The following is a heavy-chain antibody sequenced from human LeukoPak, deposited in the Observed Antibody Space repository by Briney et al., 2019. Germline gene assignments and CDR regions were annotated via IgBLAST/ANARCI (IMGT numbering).Heavy chain of an antibody. CDR3: ARDRNTVTTLFDY. CDR1: GGSISSYY. CDR2: IYTSGST. D-gene: IGHD4-17*01. J-gene: IGHJ4*02. Sequence: SETLSLTCAVSGGSISSYYWSWIRQPAGKGLEWIGRIYTSGSTYYNPSLKSRVTISVDTSKNQFSLKLSSVTAADTAVYYCARDRNTVTTLFDYWGQGTLVTVSS. V-gene: IGHV4-4*07.